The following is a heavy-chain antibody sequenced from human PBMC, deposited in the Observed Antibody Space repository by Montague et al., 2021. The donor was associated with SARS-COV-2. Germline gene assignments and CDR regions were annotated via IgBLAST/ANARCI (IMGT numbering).Heavy chain of an antibody. Sequence: SLRLSCAAPGFTVSSNYMSWVRQAPGKGLEWVSVIYSGGSTYYADSVKGRFTISRDNSKNTLYLQMNSLRAEDTAVYCCARARAYCGGDCYWGGAFDIWGQGTMVTVSS. CDR1: GFTVSSNY. J-gene: IGHJ3*02. CDR2: IYSGGST. CDR3: ARARAYCGGDCYWGGAFDI. D-gene: IGHD2-21*02. V-gene: IGHV3-66*01.